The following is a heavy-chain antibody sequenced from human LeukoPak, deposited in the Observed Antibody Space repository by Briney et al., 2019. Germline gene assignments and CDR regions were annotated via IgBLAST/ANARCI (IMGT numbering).Heavy chain of an antibody. CDR1: GFSFSGYS. CDR2: ITSSRSTI. Sequence: GGSLRLSCAAFGFSFSGYSMHWVRQAPGRGLEWVSYITSSRSTIYYADSVKGRFTISRDNAKNSLYLQMNSLRAEDTAVYYCARDRTLGEFDFWGQGTLVTVSS. CDR3: ARDRTLGEFDF. J-gene: IGHJ4*02. D-gene: IGHD3-16*01. V-gene: IGHV3-48*01.